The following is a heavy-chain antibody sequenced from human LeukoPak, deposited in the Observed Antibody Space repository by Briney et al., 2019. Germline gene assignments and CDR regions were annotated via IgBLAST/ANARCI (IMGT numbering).Heavy chain of an antibody. CDR2: IYSGGST. Sequence: GGSLRLSCAASGFTVSSNYMSWVRQAPWKGLEWVSVIYSGGSTYYADSVKGRFTISRDNSKNTLYLQMNSLRAEDTAVYYCARPQTDYGGPPRQAFDIWGQGTMVTVSS. CDR3: ARPQTDYGGPPRQAFDI. D-gene: IGHD4-23*01. CDR1: GFTVSSNY. J-gene: IGHJ3*02. V-gene: IGHV3-66*04.